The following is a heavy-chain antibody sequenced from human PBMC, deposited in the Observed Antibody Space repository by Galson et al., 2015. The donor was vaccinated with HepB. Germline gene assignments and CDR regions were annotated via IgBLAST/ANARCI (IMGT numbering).Heavy chain of an antibody. D-gene: IGHD6-19*01. CDR1: GDSVSSNSAT. J-gene: IGHJ3*02. Sequence: CAISGDSVSSNSATWNWIRQSPSRGLEWLGRTYYRSKRYNDYAVSVKSRVTINPDTSKNQFSLQLNSVTPEDTALYYCAGWHRDALDIWGQGTMVTVSS. CDR2: TYYRSKRYN. CDR3: AGWHRDALDI. V-gene: IGHV6-1*01.